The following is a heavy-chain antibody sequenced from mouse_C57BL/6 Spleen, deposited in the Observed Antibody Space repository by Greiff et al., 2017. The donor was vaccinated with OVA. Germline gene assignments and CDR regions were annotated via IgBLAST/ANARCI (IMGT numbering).Heavy chain of an antibody. CDR3: ARRDYCGRSSNCDCALFSY. J-gene: IGHJ3*01. Sequence: EVQLQQSGPELVKPGASVKIPCKASGYTFTDYNMDWVKQSHGKSLEWIGDINPNNGCTIYNQKFKGKATLTVDKSSSTAYMELRSLTSEDTAVYYCARRDYCGRSSNCDCALFSYWGQGTLVTVSS. CDR1: GYTFTDYN. D-gene: IGHD1-1*01. CDR2: INPNNGCT. V-gene: IGHV1-18*01.